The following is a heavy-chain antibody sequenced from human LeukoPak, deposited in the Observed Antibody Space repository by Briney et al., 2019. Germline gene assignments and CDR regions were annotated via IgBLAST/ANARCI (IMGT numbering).Heavy chain of an antibody. CDR1: GFTFSSYA. J-gene: IGHJ3*02. V-gene: IGHV3-30*04. CDR3: ARDHDGSGWYGEGGAFDI. CDR2: ISYDGSNK. D-gene: IGHD6-19*01. Sequence: GGSLRLSCAASGFTFSSYAMHWVRQAPGKGLEWVAVISYDGSNKYYADSVKGRFTISRDNSKNTLYLQMNSLRAEDTAVYYCARDHDGSGWYGEGGAFDIWGQGTMVTVSS.